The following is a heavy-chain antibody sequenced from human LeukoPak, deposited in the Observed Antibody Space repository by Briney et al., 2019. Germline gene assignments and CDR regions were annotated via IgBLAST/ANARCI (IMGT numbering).Heavy chain of an antibody. CDR1: GFTFSSYA. D-gene: IGHD6-19*01. V-gene: IGHV3-23*01. Sequence: GGSLRLSCAASGFTFSSYAMSWVRQAPGKGLEWVSAISGSGGSTYYADSVKGRFTISRDNSKNTLYPQMNSLRAEDTAVYYCANKRRGIAVAGTWGYYFDYWGQGTLVTVSS. CDR2: ISGSGGST. J-gene: IGHJ4*02. CDR3: ANKRRGIAVAGTWGYYFDY.